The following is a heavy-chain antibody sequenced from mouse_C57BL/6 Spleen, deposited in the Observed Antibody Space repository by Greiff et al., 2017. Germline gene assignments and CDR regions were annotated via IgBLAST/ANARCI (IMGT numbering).Heavy chain of an antibody. CDR3: ARRGGTGAMDY. CDR2: IYPGDGDT. CDR1: GYAFSSSW. Sequence: QVQLQQSGPELVKPGASVKISCKASGYAFSSSWMNWVKQRPGKGLEWIGRIYPGDGDTNYNGKFKGKATLTADKSSSTAYMQLSSLTSEDSAVYFCARRGGTGAMDYWGQGTSVTVSS. J-gene: IGHJ4*01. V-gene: IGHV1-82*01. D-gene: IGHD4-1*01.